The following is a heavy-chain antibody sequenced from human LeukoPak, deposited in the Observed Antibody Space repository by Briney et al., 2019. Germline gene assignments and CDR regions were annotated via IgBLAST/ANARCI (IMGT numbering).Heavy chain of an antibody. D-gene: IGHD3-3*01. CDR1: GVSISSYY. CDR3: ARVVSSGQNPNFDY. V-gene: IGHV4-59*01. CDR2: IYYSGST. J-gene: IGHJ4*02. Sequence: SETLSLTCTFSGVSISSYYWSSIRPPPGKGLEGIGYIYYSGSTNYNPSLKSRVTISVDTSKNQFSLKLSSVTAADTAVYYCARVVSSGQNPNFDYWGQGTLVTVSS.